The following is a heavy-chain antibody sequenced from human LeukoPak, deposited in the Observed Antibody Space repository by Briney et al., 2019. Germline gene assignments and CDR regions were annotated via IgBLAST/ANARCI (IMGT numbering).Heavy chain of an antibody. J-gene: IGHJ4*02. D-gene: IGHD7-27*01. CDR3: TKGQDFRLGSMDF. V-gene: IGHV3-23*01. CDR1: GFSFRNYW. Sequence: GGSLRLSCAVSGFSFRNYWMSWVRQAPGKGLEWVSTITDVGDRALYIDSVRGRFTISRDDSKNTLYLQMNSLRAEDTAVYYRTKGQDFRLGSMDFWGQGTLVTVSS. CDR2: ITDVGDRA.